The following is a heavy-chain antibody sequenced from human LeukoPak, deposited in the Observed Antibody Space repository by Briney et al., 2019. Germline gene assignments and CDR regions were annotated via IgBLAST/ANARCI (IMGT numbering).Heavy chain of an antibody. CDR2: INHSGST. CDR3: ARGGYGSGSFARFDP. Sequence: SETLSLTCAVYGGSFSGYYWSWIRQPPGKGLEWIGEINHSGSTNYNPSLKSRVTISVDTSKNQFSLKLSSVTAADTAVYYCARGGYGSGSFARFDPWGQGTLVTVSS. J-gene: IGHJ5*02. V-gene: IGHV4-34*01. CDR1: GGSFSGYY. D-gene: IGHD3-10*01.